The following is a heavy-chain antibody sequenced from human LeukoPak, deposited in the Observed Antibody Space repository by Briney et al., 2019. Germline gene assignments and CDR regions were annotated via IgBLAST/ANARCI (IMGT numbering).Heavy chain of an antibody. CDR2: IYYSGST. D-gene: IGHD3-3*01. Sequence: SETLSLTCTVSGGSISSNYWSWIRQPPGRGLEWIGYIYYSGSTYYNPSLKSRVTISVDTSKNQFSLKLSSVTAADTAVYYCASEVFGVVDYWGQGTLVTVSS. V-gene: IGHV4-59*08. CDR1: GGSISSNY. CDR3: ASEVFGVVDY. J-gene: IGHJ4*02.